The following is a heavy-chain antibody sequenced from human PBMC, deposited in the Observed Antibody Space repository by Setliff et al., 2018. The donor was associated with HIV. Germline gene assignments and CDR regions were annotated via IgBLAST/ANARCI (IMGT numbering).Heavy chain of an antibody. J-gene: IGHJ6*03. CDR1: GGSFSGYY. CDR2: INHSGST. D-gene: IGHD6-19*01. V-gene: IGHV4-34*01. CDR3: ARVPRQWLETSGYYYYMDV. Sequence: SETLSLTCAVYGGSFSGYYWSWLRQPPGKGLEWIGEINHSGSTNYNPSLKSRVTISVDTSKNQFSLKLSSVTAADTAVYYCARVPRQWLETSGYYYYMDVWGKGTTVTVSS.